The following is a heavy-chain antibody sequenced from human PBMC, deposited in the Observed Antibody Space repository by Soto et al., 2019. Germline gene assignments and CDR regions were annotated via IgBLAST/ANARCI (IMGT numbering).Heavy chain of an antibody. CDR3: ARGRSDSSSWYAQFDY. V-gene: IGHV1-69*01. CDR1: GGTFSTYA. D-gene: IGHD6-13*01. J-gene: IGHJ4*02. Sequence: QVQLVQSGAEVKKPGSSVKVSCKASGGTFSTYAISWVRQAPGQGLEWMGGIIPIFGTANYAQKFQGRVTITADESTSTAYMELSSLRSEDTAVYYCARGRSDSSSWYAQFDYWGQGTLVIVSS. CDR2: IIPIFGTA.